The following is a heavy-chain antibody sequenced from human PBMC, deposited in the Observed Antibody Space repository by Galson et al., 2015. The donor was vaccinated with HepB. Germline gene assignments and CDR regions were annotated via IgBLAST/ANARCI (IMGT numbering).Heavy chain of an antibody. J-gene: IGHJ3*02. V-gene: IGHV3-30-3*01. Sequence: SLRLSCAASGFSFGKYPMHWVRQAPGKGLEWVAFISYDGSKNYYGDAVKGRFTISRDNSKNTLYLQMDNLRVEDTAVYYCASEGEQWLAPDAFDIWGQGTMVTVSS. D-gene: IGHD6-19*01. CDR3: ASEGEQWLAPDAFDI. CDR1: GFSFGKYP. CDR2: ISYDGSKN.